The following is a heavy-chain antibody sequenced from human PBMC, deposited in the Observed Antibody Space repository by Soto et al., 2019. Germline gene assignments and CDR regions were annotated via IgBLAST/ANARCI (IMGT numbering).Heavy chain of an antibody. CDR3: ARVITGTTYFDY. Sequence: PGGSLRLSCAASGFTFSSYEMNWVRQAPGKGLEWVSYISSSGSTIYYADSVKGRFTISRDNAKNSLYLQMNSLRAEDTAVYYCARVITGTTYFDYWGQGTLVTVSS. V-gene: IGHV3-48*03. D-gene: IGHD1-20*01. J-gene: IGHJ4*02. CDR2: ISSSGSTI. CDR1: GFTFSSYE.